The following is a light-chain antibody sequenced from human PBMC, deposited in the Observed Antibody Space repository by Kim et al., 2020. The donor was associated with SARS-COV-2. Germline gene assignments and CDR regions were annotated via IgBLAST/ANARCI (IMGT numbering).Light chain of an antibody. J-gene: IGKJ1*01. Sequence: ASLGDRVTITCRASQSINNWLAWYQQKPGTAPKMLIYKTSTLESGVPSRFSGSGSGTEFTLTISTLHPDDFATYYCQQSNASPWTFGQGTKVDIK. CDR2: KTS. CDR3: QQSNASPWT. CDR1: QSINNW. V-gene: IGKV1-5*03.